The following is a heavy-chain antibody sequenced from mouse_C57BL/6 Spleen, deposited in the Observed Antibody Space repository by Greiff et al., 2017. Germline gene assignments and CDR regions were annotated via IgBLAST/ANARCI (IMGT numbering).Heavy chain of an antibody. V-gene: IGHV1-22*01. CDR1: GYTFTDYN. Sequence: VQLQQSGPELVKPGASVKMSCKASGYTFTDYNMHWVKQSHGKSLEWIGYINPNNGGTSYNQKFKGKATLTVNKSSSTAYMELRSLTSEDSAVYYCEITTDSMDYWGQGTSVTVSS. CDR3: EITTDSMDY. D-gene: IGHD1-1*01. CDR2: INPNNGGT. J-gene: IGHJ4*01.